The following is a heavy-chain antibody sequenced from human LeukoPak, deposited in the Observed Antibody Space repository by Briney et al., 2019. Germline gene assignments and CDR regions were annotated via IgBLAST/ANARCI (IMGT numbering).Heavy chain of an antibody. CDR1: GYTFTSYD. CDR3: ATTNDGGGYQWGDFFDN. D-gene: IGHD3-22*01. J-gene: IGHJ4*02. V-gene: IGHV1-8*01. CDR2: MNPNSGNT. Sequence: GASVKVSCKASGYTFTSYDINWVRQATGQGLEWMGWMNPNSGNTGYAQKFQGRVTMTRNTSISTAYMELSSLRSEDTAVYYCATTNDGGGYQWGDFFDNWGQGTLVTVSS.